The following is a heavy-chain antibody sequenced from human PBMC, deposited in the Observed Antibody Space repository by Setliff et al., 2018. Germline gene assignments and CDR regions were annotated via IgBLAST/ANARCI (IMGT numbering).Heavy chain of an antibody. D-gene: IGHD3-3*01. Sequence: RASVKVSCKASGYTFTGYYMHWVRQAPGQGLEWMGRINPNSGGTNYAQKFQGRVTMTRDTSISTAYMELSRLRSDDTAVYYCARDYFYGNYYYYMDVWGKGTTVTVSS. V-gene: IGHV1-2*06. CDR2: INPNSGGT. J-gene: IGHJ6*03. CDR3: ARDYFYGNYYYYMDV. CDR1: GYTFTGYY.